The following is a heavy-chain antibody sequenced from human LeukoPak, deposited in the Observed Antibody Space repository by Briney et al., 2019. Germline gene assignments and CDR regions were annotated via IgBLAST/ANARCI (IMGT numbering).Heavy chain of an antibody. Sequence: SETLSLTCTVSGGSISSYYWSWIRQPPGKGLEWIGYIYYSGSTNYNPSLKSRVTISVDTSKNQFSLKLSSVTAADTAVYYCARDRSSSWYGRGFDYRGQGTLVTVSS. CDR1: GGSISSYY. CDR3: ARDRSSSWYGRGFDY. J-gene: IGHJ4*02. V-gene: IGHV4-59*01. D-gene: IGHD6-13*01. CDR2: IYYSGST.